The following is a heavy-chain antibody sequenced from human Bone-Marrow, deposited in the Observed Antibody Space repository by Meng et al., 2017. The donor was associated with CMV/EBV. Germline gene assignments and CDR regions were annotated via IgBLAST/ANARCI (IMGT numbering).Heavy chain of an antibody. Sequence: QVQAVPPWAEVKKPGATVKVSCKASGYTVTAYYIHWVRQAPGQWLEWMGWINPNDDTNYAQNFQGRVTMTRDMSINTVYMELSRLTSDDTAVYYCARSSGWSRFDYWGLGTLVTVSS. D-gene: IGHD6-19*01. J-gene: IGHJ4*02. CDR1: GYTVTAYY. V-gene: IGHV1-2*02. CDR2: INPNDDT. CDR3: ARSSGWSRFDY.